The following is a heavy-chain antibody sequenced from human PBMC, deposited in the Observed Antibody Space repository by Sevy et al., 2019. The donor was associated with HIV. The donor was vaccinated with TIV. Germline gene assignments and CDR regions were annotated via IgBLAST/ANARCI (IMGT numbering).Heavy chain of an antibody. V-gene: IGHV3-30*03. CDR2: VSYDGSSK. J-gene: IGHJ6*02. D-gene: IGHD3-10*01. CDR1: GFTFRNFG. CDR3: ARGGSGDYHYYGVDV. Sequence: GGSLRLSCVGSGFTFRNFGVHWLRQAPGKGLEWLSVVSYDGSSKYNVDSVKGRFIVSRDNSKNTLYLQMNSLRTEDTAVYYCARGGSGDYHYYGVDVRGQGTTVTVSS.